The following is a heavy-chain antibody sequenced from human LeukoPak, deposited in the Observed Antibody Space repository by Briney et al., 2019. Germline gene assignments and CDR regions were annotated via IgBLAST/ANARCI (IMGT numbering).Heavy chain of an antibody. CDR3: ARASFGTIAAAGDHIKYNWFDP. D-gene: IGHD6-13*01. CDR2: IIPIFGTA. V-gene: IGHV1-69*13. J-gene: IGHJ5*02. Sequence: RASVKVSCKASGGTFSSYAISWVRQAPGQGLEWMGGIIPIFGTANYAQKFQGRVTITADESTSTAYMELSSLRSEDTAVYYCARASFGTIAAAGDHIKYNWFDPWGQGTLVTVSS. CDR1: GGTFSSYA.